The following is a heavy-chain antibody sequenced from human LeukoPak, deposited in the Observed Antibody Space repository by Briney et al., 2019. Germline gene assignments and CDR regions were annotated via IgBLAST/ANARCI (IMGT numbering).Heavy chain of an antibody. CDR2: MYPGDSDT. J-gene: IGHJ4*02. V-gene: IGHV5-51*01. D-gene: IGHD1-1*01. Sequence: GESLKISCKASGYNFRTYWIGWVRQIPGRGLGWIAIMYPGDSDTTYSPSFQGPFTISVDKSISTAYLKWSSMGASNTATYYCARGTTDEAFDYWGQGTLVVVSS. CDR1: GYNFRTYW. CDR3: ARGTTDEAFDY.